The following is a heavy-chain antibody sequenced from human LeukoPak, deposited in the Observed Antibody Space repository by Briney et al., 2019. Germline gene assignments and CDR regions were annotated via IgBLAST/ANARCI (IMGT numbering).Heavy chain of an antibody. D-gene: IGHD6-13*01. J-gene: IGHJ4*02. CDR2: IYTSGST. CDR1: GGSISSGSYY. Sequence: PSETLSLTCTVSGGSISSGSYYWSWIRQPAGKGLEWIGRIYTSGSTNYNPSHKSRVTISVDTSKNQFSLKLSSVTAADTAVYYCARGAAAGDYWGQGTLVTVSS. V-gene: IGHV4-61*02. CDR3: ARGAAAGDY.